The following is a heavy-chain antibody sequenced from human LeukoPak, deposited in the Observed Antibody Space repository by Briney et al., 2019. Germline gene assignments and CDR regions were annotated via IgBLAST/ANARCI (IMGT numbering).Heavy chain of an antibody. J-gene: IGHJ4*02. Sequence: ASVKVSCKASGYTFTGYYIHWVRQAPGQGLEWMGWINPNSGGTKYAQKFQGRVTVTRDTSISTAYMELSSLRSEDTAVYYCAAGLDDSSGYYQLRGVHQEQHWGQGTLVTVSS. V-gene: IGHV1-2*02. CDR2: INPNSGGT. D-gene: IGHD3-22*01. CDR1: GYTFTGYY. CDR3: AAGLDDSSGYYQLRGVHQEQH.